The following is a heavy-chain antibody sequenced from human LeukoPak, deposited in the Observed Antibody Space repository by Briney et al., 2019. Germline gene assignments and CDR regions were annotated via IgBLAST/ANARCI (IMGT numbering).Heavy chain of an antibody. Sequence: KPGGSLRLSCAASGFTFSSYSMNWVRQAPGKGLEWVTYISSSRNYIYYVDSVKGPFTISRDNAKNSLYLQMNSLRAEDTAVYYCARDLPDEVPSFDLWGRGTLVTVSS. D-gene: IGHD1-1*01. J-gene: IGHJ2*01. CDR3: ARDLPDEVPSFDL. CDR2: ISSSRNYI. CDR1: GFTFSSYS. V-gene: IGHV3-21*01.